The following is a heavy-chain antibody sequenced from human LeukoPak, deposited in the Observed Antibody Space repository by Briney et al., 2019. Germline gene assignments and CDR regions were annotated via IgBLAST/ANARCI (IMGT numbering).Heavy chain of an antibody. CDR1: GFTVSNFA. J-gene: IGHJ6*03. Sequence: GGSLRLSCAASGFTVSNFAMSWVRQAPGKGLEWVSTISGSGGSTYYADSVKGRFTISRDNSENTLSLQMNSLRADDTAVYYCAKVEAAAGSSYYYYHMDVWGKGTTVTVSS. D-gene: IGHD6-13*01. CDR2: ISGSGGST. CDR3: AKVEAAAGSSYYYYHMDV. V-gene: IGHV3-23*01.